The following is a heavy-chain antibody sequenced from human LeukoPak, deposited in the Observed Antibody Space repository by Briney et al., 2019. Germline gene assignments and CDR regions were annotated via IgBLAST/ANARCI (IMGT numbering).Heavy chain of an antibody. V-gene: IGHV1-8*01. CDR2: MNPNSGDT. CDR3: ARNVRDTGTFDY. Sequence: ASVKVSCKASGYTFTSYDINWVRQATGQGLEWMGWMNPNSGDTGYARRFQGRVTMTRSTSISTAYMELSSLRSEDTAVYYCARNVRDTGTFDYWGQGTLVTVSS. J-gene: IGHJ4*02. CDR1: GYTFTSYD. D-gene: IGHD5-18*01.